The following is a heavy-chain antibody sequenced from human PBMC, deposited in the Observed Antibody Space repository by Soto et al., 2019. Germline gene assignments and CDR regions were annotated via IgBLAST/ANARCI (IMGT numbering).Heavy chain of an antibody. D-gene: IGHD6-19*01. V-gene: IGHV3-23*01. CDR1: GFTFSSYA. J-gene: IGHJ4*02. CDR2: ISGSGGST. Sequence: GGSLRLSCAASGFTFSSYAMSWVRQAPGKGLEWVSAISGSGGSTYYADSVKGRFTISRDNSKNTLYLQMNSLRAEDTAVYYCAKGDSSGWYNVGILFDYWGQGTLVTVS. CDR3: AKGDSSGWYNVGILFDY.